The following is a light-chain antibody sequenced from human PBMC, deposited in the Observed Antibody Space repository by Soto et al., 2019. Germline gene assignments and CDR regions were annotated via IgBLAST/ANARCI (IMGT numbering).Light chain of an antibody. V-gene: IGLV2-14*01. J-gene: IGLJ2*01. CDR2: EAA. CDR1: SDDIGANNY. Sequence: QSALTQPASVSGSPGQSITISCTGTSDDIGANNYVSWYQHHPGKAPKILIYEAANRPSGISHRFSGSKSGNTASLTISGLQAEDEADYFCTSYTSASTLVXGXGTKLTVL. CDR3: TSYTSASTLV.